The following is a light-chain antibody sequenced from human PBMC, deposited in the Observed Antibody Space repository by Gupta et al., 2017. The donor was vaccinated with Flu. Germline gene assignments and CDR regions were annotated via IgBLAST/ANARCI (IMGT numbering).Light chain of an antibody. CDR2: EAS. CDR3: QQYTNGPSALT. V-gene: IGKV3-15*01. CDR1: QTVRTH. J-gene: IGKJ5*01. Sequence: TLSVSPGGRATLSCRARQTVRTHLAWFQQRPGQAPRLLIYEASTRAPGIPARCSGSGSGTDFTLTISSRESEDFAIYYCQQYTNGPSALTFGQGTRLEIE.